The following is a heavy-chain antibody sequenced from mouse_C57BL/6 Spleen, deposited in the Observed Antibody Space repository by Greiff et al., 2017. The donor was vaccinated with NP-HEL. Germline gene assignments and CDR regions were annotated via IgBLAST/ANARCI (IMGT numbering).Heavy chain of an antibody. D-gene: IGHD2-4*01. CDR3: SRGGYDYVYAMDY. V-gene: IGHV1-72*01. Sequence: QVQLQQPGAELVKPGASVKLSCKASGYTFTSYCLHWVQQRPGRGLEWIGRIDPNSGGTKYNAKFTNKATLTVDTPSSTAYMQLSSLTSEDSAVYDCSRGGYDYVYAMDYWGQGTSVTVSS. CDR2: IDPNSGGT. CDR1: GYTFTSYC. J-gene: IGHJ4*01.